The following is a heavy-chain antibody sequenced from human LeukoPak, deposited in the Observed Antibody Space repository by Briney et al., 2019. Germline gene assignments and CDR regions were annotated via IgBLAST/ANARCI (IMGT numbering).Heavy chain of an antibody. CDR2: IYHSGST. V-gene: IGHV4-59*08. Sequence: SETLSPTCTVSGGSISSYYWSWIRQPPGKGLEWIGSIYHSGSTYYNPSLKSRVTISVDTSKNQFSLKLSSVTAADTAVYYCARHAANWVYFDYWGQGTLVTVSS. D-gene: IGHD7-27*01. J-gene: IGHJ4*02. CDR3: ARHAANWVYFDY. CDR1: GGSISSYY.